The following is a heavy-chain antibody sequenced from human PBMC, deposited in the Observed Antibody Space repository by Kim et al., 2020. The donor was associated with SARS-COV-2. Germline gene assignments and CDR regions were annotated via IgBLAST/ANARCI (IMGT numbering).Heavy chain of an antibody. D-gene: IGHD3-22*01. CDR3: ARRQYYDQWWFDP. V-gene: IGHV4-59*08. CDR1: GGSISSYY. Sequence: SETLSLTYTVSGGSISSYYWSWIRQPPGKGLEWIGYIYYSGSTNYNPSLKSRVTISVDTSKNQFSLKLSSVTAADTAVYYCARRQYYDQWWFDPWGQGTLVTVSS. CDR2: IYYSGST. J-gene: IGHJ5*02.